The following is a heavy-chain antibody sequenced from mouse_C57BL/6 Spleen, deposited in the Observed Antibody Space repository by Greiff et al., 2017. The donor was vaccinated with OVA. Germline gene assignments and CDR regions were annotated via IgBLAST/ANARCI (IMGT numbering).Heavy chain of an antibody. CDR1: GFTFSSYA. Sequence: EVKVVESGGGLVKPGGSLKLSCAASGFTFSSYAMSWVRQTPEKRLEWVATISDGGSYTYYTDNVKGRFTISRDNAKNNLYLQMSHLMSEDTAMYYCARGDYYDYPSYAMDYWGQGTSVTVSS. D-gene: IGHD2-4*01. V-gene: IGHV5-4*03. CDR2: ISDGGSYT. CDR3: ARGDYYDYPSYAMDY. J-gene: IGHJ4*01.